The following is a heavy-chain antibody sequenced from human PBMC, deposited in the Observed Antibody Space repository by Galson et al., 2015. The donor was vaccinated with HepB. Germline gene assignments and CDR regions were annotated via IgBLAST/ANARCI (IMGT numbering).Heavy chain of an antibody. CDR1: GFTFSSYS. CDR2: ISSSSSYI. D-gene: IGHD2-2*01. Sequence: SLRLSCAASGFTFSSYSMNWVRQAPGKGLEWVSSISSSSSYIYYADSVKGRFTISRDNAKNSLYLQMNSRRAEDTAVYYCATEDIVVVPAAGYYYGMDVWGQGTTVTVSS. V-gene: IGHV3-21*01. CDR3: ATEDIVVVPAAGYYYGMDV. J-gene: IGHJ6*02.